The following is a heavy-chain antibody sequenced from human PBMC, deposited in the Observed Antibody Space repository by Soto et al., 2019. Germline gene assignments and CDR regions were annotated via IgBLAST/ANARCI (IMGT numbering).Heavy chain of an antibody. Sequence: QVHLVQSGAEVKSPGASVKVSCKASGYIFSAYYLHWVRHAPGQGLEWMGWLAPNTGRTNYAPKFKGRVTMTTDTSISTAYMELSRLTSDDSAVYYCGRDGVQIVSPDPGHWLDPWGQGTLVTVSS. V-gene: IGHV1-2*02. CDR2: LAPNTGRT. CDR1: GYIFSAYY. CDR3: GRDGVQIVSPDPGHWLDP. D-gene: IGHD1-26*01. J-gene: IGHJ5*02.